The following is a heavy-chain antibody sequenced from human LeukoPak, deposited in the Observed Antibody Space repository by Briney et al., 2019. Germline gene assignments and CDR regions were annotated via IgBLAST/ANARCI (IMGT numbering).Heavy chain of an antibody. J-gene: IGHJ6*03. CDR2: ISYDGSNK. Sequence: PGGSLRLSCAASGFTFSSYAMHWVRQAPGKGLEWVAVISYDGSNKYYADSVKGRFTISRDSSNNTLYLQMNSLRAEDTAVYYCARDGRYSSSWYQYYYYMDVWGKGTTVTVSS. CDR3: ARDGRYSSSWYQYYYYMDV. V-gene: IGHV3-30-3*01. D-gene: IGHD6-13*01. CDR1: GFTFSSYA.